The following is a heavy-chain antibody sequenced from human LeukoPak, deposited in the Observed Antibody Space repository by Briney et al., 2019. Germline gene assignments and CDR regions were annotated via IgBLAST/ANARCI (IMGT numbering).Heavy chain of an antibody. J-gene: IGHJ3*02. CDR2: IHPNGNT. CDR3: ARHYRESGHDVFDI. CDR1: GGSSNNVGSTHNDRYY. D-gene: IGHD3-10*01. Sequence: PSETLSLTCTASGGSSNNVGSTHNDRYYWSWIRQPVEKGLEWIGRIHPNGNTLYDPSLKSRVTISTDTSKDQFSLKLSSVTAADTAVYYCARHYRESGHDVFDIWGQGTVVTVSS. V-gene: IGHV4-61*02.